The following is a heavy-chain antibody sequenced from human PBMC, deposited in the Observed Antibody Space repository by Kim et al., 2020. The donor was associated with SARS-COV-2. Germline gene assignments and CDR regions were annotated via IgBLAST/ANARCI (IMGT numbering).Heavy chain of an antibody. J-gene: IGHJ4*02. CDR3: ASPSSSWYGNLDY. D-gene: IGHD6-13*01. V-gene: IGHV1-46*01. Sequence: YAQKFQGRVTMTRDTSTSTVYMELSSLRSEDTAVYYCASPSSSWYGNLDYWGQGTLVTVSS.